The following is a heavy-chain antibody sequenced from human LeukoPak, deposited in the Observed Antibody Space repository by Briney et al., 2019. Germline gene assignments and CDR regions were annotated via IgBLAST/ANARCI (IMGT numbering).Heavy chain of an antibody. Sequence: GASVKVSCKASGYTFTSYGISWVRQAPGQGLEWMGWISAYNGNTNYAQKLRGRVTMTTDTSTSTAYMELRSLRSDDTAVYYCARGAVRENYYYYYGMDVWGQGTTVTVSS. CDR1: GYTFTSYG. D-gene: IGHD3-10*01. CDR3: ARGAVRENYYYYYGMDV. CDR2: ISAYNGNT. J-gene: IGHJ6*02. V-gene: IGHV1-18*01.